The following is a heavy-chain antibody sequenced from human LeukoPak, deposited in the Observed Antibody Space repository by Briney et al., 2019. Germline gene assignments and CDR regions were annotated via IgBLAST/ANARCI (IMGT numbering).Heavy chain of an antibody. CDR3: ARGLSVSQWLARDDAFDI. CDR1: GFTFSDYY. D-gene: IGHD6-19*01. V-gene: IGHV3-11*01. J-gene: IGHJ3*02. Sequence: PGGSLRLSCAASGFTFSDYYMSWIRQAPGKGLEWVSYISSSGSTIYYADSVKGRFTISRDNAKNSLYLQMNSLRAEDTAVYYCARGLSVSQWLARDDAFDIWGQGTMVTVSS. CDR2: ISSSGSTI.